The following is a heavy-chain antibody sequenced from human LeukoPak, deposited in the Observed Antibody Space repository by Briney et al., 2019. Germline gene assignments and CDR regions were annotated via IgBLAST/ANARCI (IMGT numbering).Heavy chain of an antibody. CDR3: AKDALRSSGWYYFDY. V-gene: IGHV3-23*01. D-gene: IGHD6-19*01. J-gene: IGHJ4*02. CDR1: GFTFSSYW. Sequence: GGSLRLSCAASGFTFSSYWMHWVRQAPGKGLEWVSAISDSGGTTYYADSVKGRFTISRDNSKNTLYLQMNSLRAEDTAVYYCAKDALRSSGWYYFDYWGQGTLVAVSS. CDR2: ISDSGGTT.